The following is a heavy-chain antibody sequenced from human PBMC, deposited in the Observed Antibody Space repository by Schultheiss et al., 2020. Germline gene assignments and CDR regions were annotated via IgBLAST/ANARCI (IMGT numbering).Heavy chain of an antibody. D-gene: IGHD6-19*01. Sequence: GGSLRLSCAASGFTFSSYAMSWVRQAPGKGLEWVSAISGSGGSTHYADSVKGRFTISRDNSKNTLYLQMNSLRAEDTAVYYCARDGGKWQWLARGRWYYYGMDVWGQGTTVTVSS. CDR1: GFTFSSYA. CDR2: ISGSGGST. J-gene: IGHJ6*02. V-gene: IGHV3-23*01. CDR3: ARDGGKWQWLARGRWYYYGMDV.